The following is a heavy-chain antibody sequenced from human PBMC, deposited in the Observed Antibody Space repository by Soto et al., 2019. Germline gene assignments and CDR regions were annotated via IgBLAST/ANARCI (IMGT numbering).Heavy chain of an antibody. D-gene: IGHD6-19*01. CDR3: ARTKGQWLDYTFDI. V-gene: IGHV4-59*01. Sequence: SETLSLTCTVSGGSIGSYDWSWIRQPPGKGLEWIGYIYYSGSTYYNPSLKSRVTISVDTSKNQFSLKLSSVTAADTAVFYCARTKGQWLDYTFDIWGQGTMVTVSS. CDR1: GGSIGSYD. CDR2: IYYSGST. J-gene: IGHJ3*02.